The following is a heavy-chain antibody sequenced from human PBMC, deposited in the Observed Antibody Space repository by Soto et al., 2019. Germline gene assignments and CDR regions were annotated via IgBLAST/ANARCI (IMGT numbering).Heavy chain of an antibody. CDR1: GGSFSSYA. J-gene: IGHJ3*01. CDR2: IIPIFGAP. CDR3: ARAGPVSGNHAFDF. Sequence: QVQLVQSGAEVKKPGSSVKVSCKASGGSFSSYAISWVRQAPVQGLEWMGGIIPIFGAPTYAQKFQGRVTIIADKSTSTAYMELSSLRSEDTALYYCARAGPVSGNHAFDFWGQGTLVTVSS. D-gene: IGHD6-19*01. V-gene: IGHV1-69*06.